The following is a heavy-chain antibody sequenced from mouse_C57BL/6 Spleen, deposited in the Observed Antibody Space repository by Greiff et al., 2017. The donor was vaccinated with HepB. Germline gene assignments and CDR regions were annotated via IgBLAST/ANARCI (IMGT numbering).Heavy chain of an antibody. CDR3: TRYGNASDY. Sequence: QVQLQQSGAELVRPGASVTLSCKASGYTFTDYDMHWVKQTPVHGLEWIGAIDPETGGTVYNQKFKGKAILTADKSSSTAYMELRSLTSEDSAVYYCTRYGNASDYWGQGTTLTVSS. CDR2: IDPETGGT. J-gene: IGHJ2*01. V-gene: IGHV1-15*01. D-gene: IGHD2-1*01. CDR1: GYTFTDYD.